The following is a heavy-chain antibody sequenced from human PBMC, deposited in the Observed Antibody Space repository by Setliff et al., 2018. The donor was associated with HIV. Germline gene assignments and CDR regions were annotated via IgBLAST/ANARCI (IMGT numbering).Heavy chain of an antibody. CDR3: ARGSSWPYYFDY. J-gene: IGHJ4*02. CDR1: GVSISSHY. D-gene: IGHD6-13*01. CDR2: IYYSGST. V-gene: IGHV4-59*08. Sequence: SETLSLTCTVSGVSISSHYWSWVRQPPGKGLEWIGYIYYSGSTNYDPSLKSRVTISLDTSKNQFSLKLSSVTAADTAVYYCARGSSWPYYFDYWGQGTLVTVSS.